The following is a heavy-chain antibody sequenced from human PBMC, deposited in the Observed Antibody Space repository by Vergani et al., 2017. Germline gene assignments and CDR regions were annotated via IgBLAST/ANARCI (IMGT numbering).Heavy chain of an antibody. V-gene: IGHV1-18*01. D-gene: IGHD6-19*01. J-gene: IGHJ4*02. CDR3: ARARAGRQWLAASGFDS. CDR1: DYTFTNYG. CDR2: ISAYNGDT. Sequence: QVQLVQSGAEVKKPGASVRVSCKASDYTFTNYGISWVRQAPGQGLEWMGWISAYNGDTNYAQKLHGRVTMTTAASTSTAYMELRSLRSDDTAVYYCARARAGRQWLAASGFDSWGQGTLVTVSS.